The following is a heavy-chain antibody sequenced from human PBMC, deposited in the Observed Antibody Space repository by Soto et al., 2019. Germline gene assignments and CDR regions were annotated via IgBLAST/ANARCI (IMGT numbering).Heavy chain of an antibody. D-gene: IGHD3-22*01. V-gene: IGHV1-46*01. Sequence: GASVKVSSRAAGSTFTTYYMHWVRQAPGQGLERMGVIDPTHGSTTYAQKFQGRVTMTSDTSTNTVYMELSSLKSEDTAVYYCARVPYDTTAYYAFWGEGILVNVSS. CDR2: IDPTHGST. J-gene: IGHJ4*02. CDR3: ARVPYDTTAYYAF. CDR1: GSTFTTYY.